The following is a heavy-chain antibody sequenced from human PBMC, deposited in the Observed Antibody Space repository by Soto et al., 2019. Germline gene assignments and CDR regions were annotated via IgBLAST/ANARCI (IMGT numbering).Heavy chain of an antibody. CDR2: IGGSGGST. Sequence: EVQLLESGGGLVQPGGSLRLSCAASGFTFSSYAMSWVRQAPGKGLEWVSAIGGSGGSTYYADSVKGRFTISRDNSKNTLYLQMNSLRAEDTAVYYCAKDLGGNFGGGQGAFDYWGQGTLVTVSS. CDR1: GFTFSSYA. J-gene: IGHJ4*02. V-gene: IGHV3-23*01. D-gene: IGHD3-10*01. CDR3: AKDLGGNFGGGQGAFDY.